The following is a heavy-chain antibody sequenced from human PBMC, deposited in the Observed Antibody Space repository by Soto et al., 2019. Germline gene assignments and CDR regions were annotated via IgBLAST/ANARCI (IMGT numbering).Heavy chain of an antibody. CDR2: ISAYNGNT. CDR3: ARHLARNAFDI. D-gene: IGHD3-3*02. Sequence: QVQLVQSGAEVKKPGASVKVSCKASGYTFTSYGISWVRQAPGQGLEWMGWISAYNGNTNYAQKLQGRVTMTTDTPTSTAYMELRSLISDDTAFYYCARHLARNAFDIWGQGTMVTVSS. V-gene: IGHV1-18*01. J-gene: IGHJ3*02. CDR1: GYTFTSYG.